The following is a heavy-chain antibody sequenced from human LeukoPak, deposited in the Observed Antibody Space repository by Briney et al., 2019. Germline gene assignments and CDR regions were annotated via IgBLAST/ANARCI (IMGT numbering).Heavy chain of an antibody. CDR3: ARELYYYGSGSNEFDY. J-gene: IGHJ4*02. Sequence: ASVKASCKASGYTFTSYDINWVRQATGQGLEWMGWMNPNSGNTGYAQKFQGRVTMTRNTSISTAYMELSSLRSEDTAVYYCARELYYYGSGSNEFDYWGQGTLVTVSS. CDR1: GYTFTSYD. D-gene: IGHD3-10*01. CDR2: MNPNSGNT. V-gene: IGHV1-8*01.